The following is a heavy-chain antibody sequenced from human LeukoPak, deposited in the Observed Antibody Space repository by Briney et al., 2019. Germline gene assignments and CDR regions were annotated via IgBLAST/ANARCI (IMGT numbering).Heavy chain of an antibody. CDR2: ISGSATHI. CDR1: GFTFTDYS. J-gene: IGHJ4*02. CDR3: ARRPYRYYDGPGQYYYFHS. Sequence: GSLRLSCAASGFTFTDYSMNWVRQAPGKGLEWVSSISGSATHIYYADSVKGRFAISRDNAKNSLYLQMTSLRVEDTAVYYCARRPYRYYDGPGQYYYFHSWGQETHVTVSS. V-gene: IGHV3-21*01. D-gene: IGHD3-22*01.